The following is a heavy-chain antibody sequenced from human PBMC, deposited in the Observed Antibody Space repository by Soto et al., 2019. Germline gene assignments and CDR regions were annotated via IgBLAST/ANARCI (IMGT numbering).Heavy chain of an antibody. Sequence: QVQLVQSGAEVKKPGASVKVSCKASGYTFTSYGISWVRQAPGQGLEWMGWISAYNGNTNYAQKLQGRVTMTTDTSTGTAYMELRSLRSDDTAVYYCAHLDVDLGGVIVAYFDYWGQGTLVTVSS. J-gene: IGHJ4*02. CDR2: ISAYNGNT. CDR1: GYTFTSYG. D-gene: IGHD3-16*02. V-gene: IGHV1-18*01. CDR3: AHLDVDLGGVIVAYFDY.